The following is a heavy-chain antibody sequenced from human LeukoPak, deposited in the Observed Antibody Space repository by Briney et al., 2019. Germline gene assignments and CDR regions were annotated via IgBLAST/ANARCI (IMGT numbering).Heavy chain of an antibody. Sequence: SETLSLTCTVSGASISSYYWNWIRQPAGKGLEWIGRFYTSGNSNNNPSLKSRVTISVDTSKNQFSLKLSSVTAADTAVYYCASRGLAYCGGDCRYYFDYWGQGTLVTVSS. D-gene: IGHD2-21*01. V-gene: IGHV4-4*07. CDR3: ASRGLAYCGGDCRYYFDY. CDR1: GASISSYY. J-gene: IGHJ4*02. CDR2: FYTSGNS.